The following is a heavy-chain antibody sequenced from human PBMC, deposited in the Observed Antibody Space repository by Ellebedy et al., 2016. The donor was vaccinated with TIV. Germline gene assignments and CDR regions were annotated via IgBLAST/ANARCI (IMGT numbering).Heavy chain of an antibody. CDR1: GFTFSSYA. V-gene: IGHV3-30-3*01. J-gene: IGHJ4*02. Sequence: GGSLRLXXAASGFTFSSYAMHWVRQAPGKGLEWVAVISYDGSNKYYADSVKGRFTISRDNSKNTLYLQMNSLRAEDTAVYYCARDLDYYDSSGYGVYWGQGTLVTVSS. CDR3: ARDLDYYDSSGYGVY. CDR2: ISYDGSNK. D-gene: IGHD3-22*01.